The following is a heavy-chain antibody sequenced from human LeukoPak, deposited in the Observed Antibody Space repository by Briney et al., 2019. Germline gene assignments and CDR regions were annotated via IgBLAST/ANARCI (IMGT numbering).Heavy chain of an antibody. CDR2: IYYSGST. D-gene: IGHD4-17*01. CDR1: GGSISSYY. Sequence: TSETLSLTCTVSGGSISSYYWSWIRQPPGKGLEWIGYIYYSGSTNYNPSLKSRVTISVDTSKNQFSLKLSSVTAADTAVYYCARDTPLRSFDYWGRGTLVTVSS. V-gene: IGHV4-59*01. J-gene: IGHJ4*02. CDR3: ARDTPLRSFDY.